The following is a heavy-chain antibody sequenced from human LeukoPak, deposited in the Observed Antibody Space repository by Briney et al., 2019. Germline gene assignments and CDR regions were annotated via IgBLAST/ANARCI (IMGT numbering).Heavy chain of an antibody. J-gene: IGHJ4*02. CDR2: VKQDGSEK. CDR1: DFTFCNFW. CDR3: VRIYGGSYYDY. Sequence: PGGYLRLYCAGYDFTFCNFWMSWVRHAPGKGLEWVANVKQDGSEKYYIDSVKGRFTISRDNDKNSLYLQMNSLRAEDTAVDYCVRIYGGSYYDYWGQGTLVTVSS. V-gene: IGHV3-7*01. D-gene: IGHD3-3*01.